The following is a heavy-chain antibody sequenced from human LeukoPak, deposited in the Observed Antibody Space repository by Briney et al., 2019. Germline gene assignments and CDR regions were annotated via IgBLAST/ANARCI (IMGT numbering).Heavy chain of an antibody. J-gene: IGHJ4*02. CDR3: ARDITGDPPPYYFDY. D-gene: IGHD7-27*01. V-gene: IGHV3-33*01. Sequence: PGGALRLSCAASGFTFSNYGLHWVRQAPAKGLEWLAVMWFDGSHKYYADSVKDRFPISRDNSKSMLYLQMNSLRAEDTAVYYCARDITGDPPPYYFDYWGQGSLVTVSS. CDR2: MWFDGSHK. CDR1: GFTFSNYG.